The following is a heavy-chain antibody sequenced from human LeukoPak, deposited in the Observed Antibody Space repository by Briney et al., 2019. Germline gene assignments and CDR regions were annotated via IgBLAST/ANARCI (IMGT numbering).Heavy chain of an antibody. Sequence: GGSLRLSCAASGFTFSSHAMSWVRQAPEKGLEWVSSITNDNYDTFYADSVKGRFTISRDESKNTLYLQMKSLRAEDTAVYYCAKDGGLWVSAHWGDSWGRGTLVTVSS. D-gene: IGHD7-27*01. J-gene: IGHJ4*02. V-gene: IGHV3-23*01. CDR3: AKDGGLWVSAHWGDS. CDR1: GFTFSSHA. CDR2: ITNDNYDT.